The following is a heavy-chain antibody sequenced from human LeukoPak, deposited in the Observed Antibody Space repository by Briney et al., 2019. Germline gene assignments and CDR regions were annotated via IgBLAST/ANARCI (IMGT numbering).Heavy chain of an antibody. Sequence: PGRSLRLSCAASGLTFDDYAMHWVRQAPGKGLEWVSGISWNSGSIGYADSVKGRFTISRDNAKNSLYLQMNSLRAEDTALYYCAKDSGYDLDYFDYWGQGTLVTVSS. CDR3: AKDSGYDLDYFDY. CDR1: GLTFDDYA. V-gene: IGHV3-9*01. J-gene: IGHJ4*02. CDR2: ISWNSGSI. D-gene: IGHD5-12*01.